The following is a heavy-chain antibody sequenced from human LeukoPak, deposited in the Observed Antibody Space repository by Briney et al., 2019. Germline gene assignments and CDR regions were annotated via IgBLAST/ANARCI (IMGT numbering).Heavy chain of an antibody. Sequence: SETLSLTCTVSGGSISSYYWSWIRQPAGKGLEWIGRIYTSGSTNYNPSLKSRVTMSVDTSKNQFSLKLSSVTAADTAVYYCARMDMARGVIINYFDYWGQGTLVTVSS. V-gene: IGHV4-4*07. CDR2: IYTSGST. D-gene: IGHD3-10*01. J-gene: IGHJ4*02. CDR1: GGSISSYY. CDR3: ARMDMARGVIINYFDY.